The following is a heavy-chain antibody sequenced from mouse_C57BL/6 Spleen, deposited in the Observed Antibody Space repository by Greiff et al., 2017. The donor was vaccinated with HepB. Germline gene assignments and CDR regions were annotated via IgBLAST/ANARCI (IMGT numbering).Heavy chain of an antibody. CDR2: INPNNGGT. V-gene: IGHV1-26*01. CDR3: ARWEAYYSNDYYAMDY. J-gene: IGHJ4*01. CDR1: GYTFTDYY. D-gene: IGHD2-5*01. Sequence: EVQLQQSGPELVKPGASVKISCKASGYTFTDYYMNWVKQSHGKSLEWIGDINPNNGGTSYNQKFKGKATLTVDKSSSTAYMELRSLTSEDSAVYYCARWEAYYSNDYYAMDYWGQGTSVTVSS.